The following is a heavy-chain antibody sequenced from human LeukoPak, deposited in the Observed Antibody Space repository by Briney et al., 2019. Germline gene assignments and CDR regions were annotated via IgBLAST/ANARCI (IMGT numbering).Heavy chain of an antibody. Sequence: GGSLRLSCAASGFTFSSYAMAWVRQAPGKGLEWVSTVLAGGSTTFYADSVKGRFTISRDNAKNTLYLQMDSLRADDTAIYYCTKDPNGDYIGAFDPWGQGTLVTVSS. J-gene: IGHJ5*02. V-gene: IGHV3-23*01. CDR1: GFTFSSYA. D-gene: IGHD4-17*01. CDR3: TKDPNGDYIGAFDP. CDR2: VLAGGSTT.